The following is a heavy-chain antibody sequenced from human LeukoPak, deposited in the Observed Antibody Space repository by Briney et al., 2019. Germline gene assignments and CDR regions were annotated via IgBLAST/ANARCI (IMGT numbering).Heavy chain of an antibody. CDR3: ARGVDYYENSGTIDY. V-gene: IGHV3-33*01. Sequence: PGGSLRLSCTASGFTFSDYGMHWVRQPPGKGLEWVAIIWYDGSNKTYEDSVKGRFTISRDNSKNTLYPQMNSLRAEDTAVYYCARGVDYYENSGTIDYWGQGTLVTVSS. J-gene: IGHJ4*02. CDR1: GFTFSDYG. D-gene: IGHD3-22*01. CDR2: IWYDGSNK.